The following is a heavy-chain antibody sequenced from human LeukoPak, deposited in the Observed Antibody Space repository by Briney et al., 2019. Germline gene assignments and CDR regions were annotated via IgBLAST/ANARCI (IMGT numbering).Heavy chain of an antibody. D-gene: IGHD1-26*01. J-gene: IGHJ5*02. CDR3: ARLEYDTSSGGWFDP. Sequence: ASVKVSCKTSEYTFTRYTMNWVRQAPGQGLEWMGWINTNTGNPTYAQGFTGRFVFSLDTSVSTAYLQISSLKAEDTAVYYCARLEYDTSSGGWFDPWGQGTLVTVSS. V-gene: IGHV7-4-1*02. CDR1: EYTFTRYT. CDR2: INTNTGNP.